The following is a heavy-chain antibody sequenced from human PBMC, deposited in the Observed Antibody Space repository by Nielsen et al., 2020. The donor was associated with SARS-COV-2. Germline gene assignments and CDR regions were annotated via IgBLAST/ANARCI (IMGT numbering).Heavy chain of an antibody. V-gene: IGHV3-74*03. CDR3: AKMEDEYFDY. D-gene: IGHD1-1*01. Sequence: GESLKISCAASGFIFSNYRMHWVRQAPGKGLVWVSHINPDESKTTYADSVKGRFTVSRDTSKNTVYLLMSSLRAEDTAVYYCAKMEDEYFDYWGQGTLVTVSS. CDR2: INPDESKT. CDR1: GFIFSNYR. J-gene: IGHJ4*02.